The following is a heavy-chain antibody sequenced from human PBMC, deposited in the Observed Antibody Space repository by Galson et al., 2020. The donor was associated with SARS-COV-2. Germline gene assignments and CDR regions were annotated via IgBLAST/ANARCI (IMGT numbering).Heavy chain of an antibody. Sequence: ASVKVSCKASGYTFTGYYMHWVRQAPGQGLEWMGWINPNSGGTNYAQKFQGRVTMTRDTSISTAYMELSRLRSDDTAVYYCAREGQQLAYYYYYYGMDVWGQGTTVTVSS. CDR2: INPNSGGT. D-gene: IGHD6-13*01. V-gene: IGHV1-2*02. CDR1: GYTFTGYY. J-gene: IGHJ6*02. CDR3: AREGQQLAYYYYYYGMDV.